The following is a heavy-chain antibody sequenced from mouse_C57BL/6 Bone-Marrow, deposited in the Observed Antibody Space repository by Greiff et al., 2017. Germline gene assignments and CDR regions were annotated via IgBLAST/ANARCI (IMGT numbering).Heavy chain of an antibody. CDR2: LDPSDCYT. CDR3: ASGGDYGSSSYFND. D-gene: IGHD1-1*01. J-gene: IGHJ2*01. Sequence: QVQLQQPGAELVKPGASVKLSCKASGYTFTSFWMQWVKQRPGQGLEWIGELDPSDCYTNSNQKFKGKATLTVDTSSSTAYMQLSGLTSEDSAVYYCASGGDYGSSSYFNDWVQGTTHTVSA. V-gene: IGHV1-50*01. CDR1: GYTFTSFW.